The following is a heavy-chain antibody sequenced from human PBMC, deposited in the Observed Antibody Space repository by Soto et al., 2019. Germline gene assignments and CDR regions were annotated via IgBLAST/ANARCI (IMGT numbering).Heavy chain of an antibody. V-gene: IGHV1-8*01. D-gene: IGHD3-16*02. CDR3: ARGNPVXXXXXDV. J-gene: IGHJ6*02. CDR1: GDTFSDFD. Sequence: ASVKVSCKASGDTFSDFDITWLRQAPGQGPEWMGWINAKSGDTFFPQRFRGKFNMTWDTSLSTAYMQVCSLTSHDPAIYYWARGNPVXXXXXDVWXQXTTVTVSS. CDR2: INAKSGDT.